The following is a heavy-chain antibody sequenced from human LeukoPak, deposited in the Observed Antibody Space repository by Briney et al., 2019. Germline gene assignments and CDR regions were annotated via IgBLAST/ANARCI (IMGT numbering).Heavy chain of an antibody. Sequence: GRSLRLSCAASGFTFDDYAMHWVRQAPGKGLEWVSGISWNSGGIGYADSVKGRFTISRDNAKNSLYLQMNSLRAEDMALYYCAKGGGGQLWLGLDYWGQGTLVTVSS. V-gene: IGHV3-9*03. CDR1: GFTFDDYA. J-gene: IGHJ4*02. D-gene: IGHD5-18*01. CDR2: ISWNSGGI. CDR3: AKGGGGQLWLGLDY.